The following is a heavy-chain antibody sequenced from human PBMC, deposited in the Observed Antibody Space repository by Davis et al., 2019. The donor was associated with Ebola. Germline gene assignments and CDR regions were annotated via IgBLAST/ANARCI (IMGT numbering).Heavy chain of an antibody. J-gene: IGHJ4*02. D-gene: IGHD2-15*01. CDR3: AREGYCSGGSCYFFDY. CDR2: INPNSGGT. Sequence: AASVKVSCKASGYTFTGYYMHWVRQAPGQGLEWMGRINPNSGGTNYAQKFQGRVTMTRDTSISTAYMELSRLRSDDTAVYYCAREGYCSGGSCYFFDYWGQGTLVTVS. CDR1: GYTFTGYY. V-gene: IGHV1-2*06.